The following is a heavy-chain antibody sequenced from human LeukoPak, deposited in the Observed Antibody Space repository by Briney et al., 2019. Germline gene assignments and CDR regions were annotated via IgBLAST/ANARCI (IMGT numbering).Heavy chain of an antibody. J-gene: IGHJ4*02. D-gene: IGHD5-24*01. Sequence: PGGSLRLSCAASGFTFDDYGMSWVRQAPGKGLEWVAGINWNGGSTVYADSVKGRFTISRDNAKNSLYMQMYSLRAEDTALCYCARSPDGYNSYFDYWGQGTLVTVSS. CDR3: ARSPDGYNSYFDY. CDR2: INWNGGST. V-gene: IGHV3-20*04. CDR1: GFTFDDYG.